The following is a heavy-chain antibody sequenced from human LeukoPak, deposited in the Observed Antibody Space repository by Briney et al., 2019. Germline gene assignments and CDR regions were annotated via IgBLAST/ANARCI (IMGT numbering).Heavy chain of an antibody. CDR1: VGTFSSYT. J-gene: IGHJ3*02. D-gene: IGHD3-22*01. CDR2: IIPILGIA. CDR3: ARSPRIGYDSSGYTNI. Sequence: SVKVSCTASVGTFSSYTISWVRQAPGQGLEWMGRIIPILGIANYAQKFQGRVTITADKSTSTAYMELSSLRSEDTAVYYCARSPRIGYDSSGYTNIWGQGTMVTVSS. V-gene: IGHV1-69*02.